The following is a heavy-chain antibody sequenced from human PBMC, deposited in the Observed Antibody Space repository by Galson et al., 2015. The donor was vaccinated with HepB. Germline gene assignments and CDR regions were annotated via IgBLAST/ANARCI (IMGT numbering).Heavy chain of an antibody. J-gene: IGHJ4*02. CDR3: ATQDFGGWYPFDF. D-gene: IGHD6-19*01. CDR1: GFTFRSYW. Sequence: SLRLSCAASGFTFRSYWMSWVRQAPGKGLEWVANLNPDGSDKYYVDSVKGRFTISRDNAKNSVYLQMNSLRAEDTAVYYCATQDFGGWYPFDFWGQGTLVTVSS. CDR2: LNPDGSDK. V-gene: IGHV3-7*03.